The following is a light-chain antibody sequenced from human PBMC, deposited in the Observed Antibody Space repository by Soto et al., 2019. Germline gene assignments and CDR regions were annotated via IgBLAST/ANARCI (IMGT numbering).Light chain of an antibody. CDR2: DVS. Sequence: QSALTQPASVSGSPGQSITISCTGTSSDVGGYNYVSWYQQHPDKAPKLMIYDVSNRPSGVSNRFSGSKSGNTASLTISGLQAEDEADYYCSSYTSSSTLVVFGGGTKVTVL. CDR1: SSDVGGYNY. CDR3: SSYTSSSTLVV. V-gene: IGLV2-14*03. J-gene: IGLJ2*01.